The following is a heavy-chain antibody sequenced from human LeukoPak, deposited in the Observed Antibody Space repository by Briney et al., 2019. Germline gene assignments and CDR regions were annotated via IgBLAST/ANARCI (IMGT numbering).Heavy chain of an antibody. V-gene: IGHV1-2*04. J-gene: IGHJ4*02. CDR1: GYTFTGYY. CDR2: INPNSGGT. D-gene: IGHD2-15*01. CDR3: ARATTGLRRYCSGGSCYSGFGY. Sequence: ASVKVSCKASGYTFTGYYMHWVRQAPGQGLEWMGWINPNSGGTNYAQKFQGWVTMTRDTSIGTAYMELSRLRSDDTAVYYCARATTGLRRYCSGGSCYSGFGYWGQGTLVTVSS.